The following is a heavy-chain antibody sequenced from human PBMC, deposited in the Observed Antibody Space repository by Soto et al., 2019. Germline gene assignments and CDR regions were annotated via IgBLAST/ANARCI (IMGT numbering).Heavy chain of an antibody. Sequence: GGSLRLSCAASGFTFSSYSMNWVRQAPGKGLEWVSSISSSSSYIYYADSVKGRFTISRDNAKNSLYLQMNSLRAEDTAVYYCARHLCSGGSCEFLDAFDIWGQGTMVTVSS. CDR2: ISSSSSYI. V-gene: IGHV3-21*01. CDR1: GFTFSSYS. CDR3: ARHLCSGGSCEFLDAFDI. J-gene: IGHJ3*02. D-gene: IGHD2-15*01.